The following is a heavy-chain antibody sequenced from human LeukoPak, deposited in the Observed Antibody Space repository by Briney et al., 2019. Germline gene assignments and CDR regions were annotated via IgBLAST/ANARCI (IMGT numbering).Heavy chain of an antibody. CDR2: IIPIFGTA. V-gene: IGHV1-69*13. CDR1: GGTFSGYA. D-gene: IGHD5-24*01. Sequence: GASVKVSCKASGGTFSGYAISWVRQAPGQGLEWMGGIIPIFGTANYAQKFQGRVTITADESTSTAYVELSSLRSEDTAVYYCASERSANDAFDIWGQGTMVTVSS. CDR3: ASERSANDAFDI. J-gene: IGHJ3*02.